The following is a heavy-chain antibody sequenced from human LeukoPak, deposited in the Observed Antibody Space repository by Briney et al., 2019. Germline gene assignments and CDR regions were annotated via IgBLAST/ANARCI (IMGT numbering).Heavy chain of an antibody. V-gene: IGHV1-69*13. Sequence: ASVKVSCKASGGTFSSYATSWVRQAPGQGLEWMGGIIPIFGTANYAQKFQGRVTITADESTSTAYMELSSLRSEDTAVYYCARGLLSYGAPSHFDYWGQGTLVTVSS. J-gene: IGHJ4*02. CDR3: ARGLLSYGAPSHFDY. CDR2: IIPIFGTA. CDR1: GGTFSSYA. D-gene: IGHD4-17*01.